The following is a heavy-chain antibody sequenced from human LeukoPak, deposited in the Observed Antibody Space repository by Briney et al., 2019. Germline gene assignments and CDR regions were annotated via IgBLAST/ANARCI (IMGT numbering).Heavy chain of an antibody. CDR1: GFTFSSYA. J-gene: IGHJ1*01. CDR2: ISGSGGST. V-gene: IGHV3-23*01. CDR3: AKDDASAEYFQR. Sequence: GGPLRLSCAASGFTFSSYAMSWVRQAPGKGLEWVSAISGSGGSTYYADSVRGRFTISGDNSKNTLYLQMNSLRAEDTAVYYCAKDDASAEYFQRWGQGTLVTVSS.